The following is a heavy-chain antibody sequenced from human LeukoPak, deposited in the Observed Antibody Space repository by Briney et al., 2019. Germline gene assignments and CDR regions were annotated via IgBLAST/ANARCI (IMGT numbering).Heavy chain of an antibody. CDR3: ARDYYDSRGEAFDI. Sequence: SETLSLTCTVSGDSIGSHYWSWIRQPPGKGLEWIGYIFYVGSTNYNPSLKSRVTISVDTSKDQFSLKLNSVTAADTAVYYCARDYYDSRGEAFDIWGQGTMVTVSS. D-gene: IGHD3-22*01. CDR2: IFYVGST. V-gene: IGHV4-59*11. CDR1: GDSIGSHY. J-gene: IGHJ3*02.